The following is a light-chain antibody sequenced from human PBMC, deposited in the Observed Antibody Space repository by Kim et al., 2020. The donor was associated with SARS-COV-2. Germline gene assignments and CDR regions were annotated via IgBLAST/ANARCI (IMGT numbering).Light chain of an antibody. CDR2: GAS. Sequence: PGERLTLASRARPGVGSSYLTWYEQKPGQAPRPLIYGASTREIGIPARFSGSGSGTDFTLTISSLQPEDVAVYYCQQDYNFPRTFGQGTKVDIK. CDR3: QQDYNFPRT. CDR1: PGVGSSY. J-gene: IGKJ1*01. V-gene: IGKV3D-7*01.